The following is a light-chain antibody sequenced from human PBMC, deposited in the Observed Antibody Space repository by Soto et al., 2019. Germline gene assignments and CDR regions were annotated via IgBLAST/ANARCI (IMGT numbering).Light chain of an antibody. Sequence: EMMMTQSPATLSVSRGDRATLSCRASQNIITNLAWYQLKPGQAPRLLIYGASTRATGVPARFRGSGSGTEFPLTLRRLPSEDFAVYYCQQYHNWPPKYTFGQGTKLEIK. J-gene: IGKJ2*01. CDR3: QQYHNWPPKYT. CDR1: QNIITN. CDR2: GAS. V-gene: IGKV3-15*01.